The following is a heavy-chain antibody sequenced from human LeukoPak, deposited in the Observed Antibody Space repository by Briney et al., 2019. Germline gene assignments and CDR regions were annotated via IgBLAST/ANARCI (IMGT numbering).Heavy chain of an antibody. D-gene: IGHD6-6*01. J-gene: IGHJ5*02. Sequence: GGSLRLSCAASGFTLSSYGMHWVRQAPGKGLEWVAVISYDGSNKYYADSVKGRFTISRDNSKNTLYLQMNSLRAEDTAVYYCAKDTGSSWSDPWGQGALVTVSS. V-gene: IGHV3-30*18. CDR2: ISYDGSNK. CDR3: AKDTGSSWSDP. CDR1: GFTLSSYG.